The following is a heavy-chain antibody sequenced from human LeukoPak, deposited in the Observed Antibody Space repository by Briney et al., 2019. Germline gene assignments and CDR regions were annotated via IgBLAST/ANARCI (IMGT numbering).Heavy chain of an antibody. CDR2: ISSSGSTI. J-gene: IGHJ4*02. Sequence: KPGGSLRLSCAASGFTFSDYYMSWIRQAPGKGLEWVSYISSSGSTIYYADSVKGRFTISRDNAKNSLYLQMNSLRAEDTAVYYCARDCSASSSDYYPLGYWGQGTLVTVSS. V-gene: IGHV3-11*01. CDR3: ARDCSASSSDYYPLGY. CDR1: GFTFSDYY. D-gene: IGHD3-22*01.